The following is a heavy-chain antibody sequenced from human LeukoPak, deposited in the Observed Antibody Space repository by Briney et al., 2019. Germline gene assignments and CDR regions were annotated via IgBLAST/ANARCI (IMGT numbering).Heavy chain of an antibody. CDR1: GYSFSNHW. CDR2: IYPGDSDT. V-gene: IGHV5-51*04. Sequence: GESLKISCKGSGYSFSNHWIGWVRQMPGKGLEWMGIIYPGDSDTRYSPSFQGQVTISADKPINTAYLQWSSLKASDTAMYYCAKASSSWSTSSHLQHWGQGTLVTVSS. CDR3: AKASSSWSTSSHLQH. D-gene: IGHD6-13*01. J-gene: IGHJ1*01.